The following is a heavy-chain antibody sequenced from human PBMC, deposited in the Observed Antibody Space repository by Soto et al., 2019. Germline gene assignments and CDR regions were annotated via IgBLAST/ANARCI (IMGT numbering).Heavy chain of an antibody. CDR1: GGSFSGYY. CDR3: ATQSYSNSGAYYYYAMDV. J-gene: IGHJ6*02. D-gene: IGHD4-4*01. V-gene: IGHV4-34*01. CDR2: IYQSGST. Sequence: SETLSLTCAVYGGSFSGYYWSWIRQPPGKGLEWIGYIYQSGSTYYNPSLKSRVTISVDRSRNQFSLKLSSVTAADTAVYFCATQSYSNSGAYYYYAMDVWGQGTTVTVSS.